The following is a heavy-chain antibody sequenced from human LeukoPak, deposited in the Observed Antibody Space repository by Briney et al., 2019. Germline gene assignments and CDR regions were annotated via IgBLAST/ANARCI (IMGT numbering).Heavy chain of an antibody. CDR3: TTVYY. J-gene: IGHJ4*02. CDR1: GFTFSDTW. CDR2: IQSKADGGTA. V-gene: IGHV3-15*01. Sequence: GGSLRLSCAARGFTFSDTWMSWVRQAPGQGLEWVGRIQSKADGGTAAYAVPVKGRFIISRDDSKNTVYLQIDSLKIEDTGVYYCTTVYYWGQGTVVTVAS.